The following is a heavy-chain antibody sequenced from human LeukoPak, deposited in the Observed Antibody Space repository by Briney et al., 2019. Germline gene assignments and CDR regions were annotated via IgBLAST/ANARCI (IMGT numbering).Heavy chain of an antibody. CDR1: GGSFSGYY. D-gene: IGHD2-2*02. Sequence: TPSETLSLTCAGYGGSFSGYYWNWIRQPPGKGLEWIGEMNDSGSIKYNPSLKSRVTISVDTSKNQFSLILSSVTAADTAVYYCARPTSNCSSTSCYTFLDYWGQGTLVTVSS. CDR2: MNDSGSI. J-gene: IGHJ4*02. CDR3: ARPTSNCSSTSCYTFLDY. V-gene: IGHV4-34*01.